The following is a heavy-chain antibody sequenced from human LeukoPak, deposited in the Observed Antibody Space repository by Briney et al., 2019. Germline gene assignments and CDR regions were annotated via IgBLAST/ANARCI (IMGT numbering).Heavy chain of an antibody. CDR1: GFTFSSYA. V-gene: IGHV3-23*01. Sequence: PGGSLRLSCAASGFTFSSYAMSWVRQAPGKGLEWVSAISGSGGSTYYADSVKGRFTISRDNSKNTLYLQMNSLRAEDTAVYYCAKDDIVVVPPAVSLVARPGKYDYWGQGTLVTVSS. CDR3: AKDDIVVVPPAVSLVARPGKYDY. J-gene: IGHJ4*02. CDR2: ISGSGGST. D-gene: IGHD2-2*01.